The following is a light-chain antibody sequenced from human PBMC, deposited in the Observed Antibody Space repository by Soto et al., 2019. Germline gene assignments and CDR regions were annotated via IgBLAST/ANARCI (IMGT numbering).Light chain of an antibody. CDR3: SSYAGSSNV. Sequence: QSALTQPPSASGSPGQSVAISCTGTSSDVGGYNYVSWYQQHPGKAPKLMIYEVNERPSGVPDRFSGSKSGNMASLTVSGLQAEDEADYYCSSYAGSSNVFGTGTKVTVL. V-gene: IGLV2-8*01. CDR2: EVN. CDR1: SSDVGGYNY. J-gene: IGLJ1*01.